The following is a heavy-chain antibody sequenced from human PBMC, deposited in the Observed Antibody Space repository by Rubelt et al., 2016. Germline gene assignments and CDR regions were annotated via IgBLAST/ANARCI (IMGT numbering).Heavy chain of an antibody. D-gene: IGHD4-17*01. J-gene: IGHJ1*01. CDR2: IRCDGSNK. V-gene: IGHV3-30*02. CDR3: AKPARLDYGINAEYFQH. Sequence: QVQLVESGGGVVQPGGSLRLSCAASGFTFSSYGMHWVRQAPGKGLAWVAFIRCDGSNKYYADSVKGRFTSSRDNSKNTRYLQMNSLRAEDTAVYYCAKPARLDYGINAEYFQHWGQGTLVTVSS. CDR1: GFTFSSYG.